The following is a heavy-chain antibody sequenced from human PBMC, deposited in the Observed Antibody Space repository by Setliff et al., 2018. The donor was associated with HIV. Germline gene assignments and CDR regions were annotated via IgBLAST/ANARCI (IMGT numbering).Heavy chain of an antibody. D-gene: IGHD6-19*01. CDR3: ARGVEAVAGTSPFDY. CDR2: INRSGIT. Sequence: PSETLSLTCAVYSGSFTGYYWTWIRQPPGKGLEWIGEINRSGITNYNPSLKSQLTLSVDTSKTQFSLHVNSVTAADTAVYYCARGVEAVAGTSPFDYWGQGTLVTVLL. CDR1: SGSFTGYY. V-gene: IGHV4-34*01. J-gene: IGHJ4*02.